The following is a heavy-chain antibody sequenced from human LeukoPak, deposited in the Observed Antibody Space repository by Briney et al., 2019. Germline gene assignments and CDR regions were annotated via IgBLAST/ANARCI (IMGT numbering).Heavy chain of an antibody. V-gene: IGHV3-23*01. D-gene: IGHD2-2*01. Sequence: GGSLRLSCAASGFTFSSYAMSWVRQAPGKGLEWASAISGSGGSTYYADSVKGRFTISRDNSKNTLYLQMNSLRAEDTAVYYCAKRSPRDIVVVPAALGYGMDVWGQGTTVTVSS. CDR1: GFTFSSYA. CDR2: ISGSGGST. CDR3: AKRSPRDIVVVPAALGYGMDV. J-gene: IGHJ6*02.